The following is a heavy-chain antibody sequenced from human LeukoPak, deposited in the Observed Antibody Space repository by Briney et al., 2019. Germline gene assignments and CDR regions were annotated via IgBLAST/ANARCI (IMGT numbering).Heavy chain of an antibody. V-gene: IGHV3-9*03. CDR2: ISWNSGSI. CDR3: AKSPGVNSAPFDP. Sequence: GRSLRLSCAASGFTFDDYAMHWVRQAPGKGLEWGSGISWNSGSIGYADSVKGRFTISRDNAKNSLYLQMNSLRAEDMALYYCAKSPGVNSAPFDPWGQGTLVTVSS. D-gene: IGHD3-10*01. J-gene: IGHJ5*02. CDR1: GFTFDDYA.